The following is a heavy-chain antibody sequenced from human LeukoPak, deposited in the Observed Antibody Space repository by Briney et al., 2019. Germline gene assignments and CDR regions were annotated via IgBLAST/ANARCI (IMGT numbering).Heavy chain of an antibody. V-gene: IGHV4-4*01. D-gene: IGHD6-25*01. CDR3: AREGGFYRPLDY. CDR1: GGSVSSTNW. Sequence: SETLSLTCGVSGGSVSSTNWWTWIRQPPGKGLEWIGEVHLDGRTNFNPSLKSRLTMSVDLSENHVSLKLTSVTAADTAAYCCAREGGFYRPLDYSGQGTLVTVSS. CDR2: VHLDGRT. J-gene: IGHJ4*02.